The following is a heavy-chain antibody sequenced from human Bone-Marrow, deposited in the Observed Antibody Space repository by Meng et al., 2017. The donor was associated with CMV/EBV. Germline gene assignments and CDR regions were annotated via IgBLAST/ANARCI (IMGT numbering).Heavy chain of an antibody. V-gene: IGHV3-15*01. J-gene: IGHJ6*02. Sequence: GESLKISCAASGFTFSDYYMSWIRQAPGKGLEWVGRIRSETDGGIAEYAASVEGRFTISRDDSRKTLSLQMTSLKIDDAGVYYCTMDLTTVTPSHYYYGMDVWGQGTTVTVSS. CDR2: IRSETDGGIA. CDR1: GFTFSDYY. CDR3: TMDLTTVTPSHYYYGMDV. D-gene: IGHD4-11*01.